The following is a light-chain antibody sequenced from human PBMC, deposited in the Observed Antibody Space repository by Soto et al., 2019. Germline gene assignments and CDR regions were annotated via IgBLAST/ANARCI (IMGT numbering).Light chain of an antibody. Sequence: QSVLTQPPSVSGAPGQRVTISCTGSSSNIGAGYDVHWYQQLPGTAPNLLIYAYNNRPSGVPDRFSGSKSGTSASLAITGLQAEDEADYCCQSYDSSLSGYVFGTGTKLTVL. V-gene: IGLV1-40*01. J-gene: IGLJ1*01. CDR3: QSYDSSLSGYV. CDR2: AYN. CDR1: SSNIGAGYD.